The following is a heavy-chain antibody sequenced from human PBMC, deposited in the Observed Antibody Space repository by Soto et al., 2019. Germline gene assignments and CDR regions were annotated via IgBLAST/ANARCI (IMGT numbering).Heavy chain of an antibody. CDR2: ISAYNGNT. Sequence: QVQLVQSGAEVKKPGASVKVSFKASGYTFTSYGISWVRQAPGQGLEWMGWISAYNGNTNYAQKLQGRVTMTTDTSTSTAYMELRSLRSDDTAGYYCARDQLPTTLYYYGMDVWGQGTTVTVSS. J-gene: IGHJ6*02. CDR3: ARDQLPTTLYYYGMDV. D-gene: IGHD2-2*01. V-gene: IGHV1-18*01. CDR1: GYTFTSYG.